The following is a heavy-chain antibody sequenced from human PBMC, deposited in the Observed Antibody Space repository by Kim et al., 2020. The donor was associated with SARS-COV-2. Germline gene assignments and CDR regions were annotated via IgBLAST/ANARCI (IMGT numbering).Heavy chain of an antibody. D-gene: IGHD6-19*01. CDR1: GFTFSNFG. J-gene: IGHJ4*02. CDR2: ISGSGDKT. V-gene: IGHV3-23*01. Sequence: GGSLRLSCAASGFTFSNFGMSWVRQAPGKGLEWVSGISGSGDKTTYTDSVKGRFTISRDNSKNALYLQMSGLRAEDTAMYYCATFRQSDFWGQGTLATVS. CDR3: ATFRQSDF.